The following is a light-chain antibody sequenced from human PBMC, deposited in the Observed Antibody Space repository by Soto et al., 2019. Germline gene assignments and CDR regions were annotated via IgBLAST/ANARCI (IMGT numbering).Light chain of an antibody. V-gene: IGKV3-15*01. CDR3: QQYNNWPLG. CDR2: GAS. Sequence: EIVMTQSPATLSVSPGERATLSCRASQSVSSNLAWYQQKPGQAPRLLIYGASTRATGIPARFSGSGSGTEFTLTISSLQSEDFALYYCQQYNNWPLGFGQGTKVEIK. CDR1: QSVSSN. J-gene: IGKJ1*01.